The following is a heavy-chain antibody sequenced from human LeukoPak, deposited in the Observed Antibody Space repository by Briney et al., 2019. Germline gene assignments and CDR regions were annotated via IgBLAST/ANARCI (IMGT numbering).Heavy chain of an antibody. CDR1: GGSISSNNYY. J-gene: IGHJ6*02. V-gene: IGHV4-39*07. CDR2: IYYSGST. CDR3: AREGGSGSYYYGMDV. D-gene: IGHD3-10*01. Sequence: SETLSLTCTVSGGSISSNNYYWGWFRQPPGKGLEWIGNIYYSGSTYYNTSLKSRVTISVDTSKNQFSLKLSSVTAADTAVYYCAREGGSGSYYYGMDVWGQGTTVTVSS.